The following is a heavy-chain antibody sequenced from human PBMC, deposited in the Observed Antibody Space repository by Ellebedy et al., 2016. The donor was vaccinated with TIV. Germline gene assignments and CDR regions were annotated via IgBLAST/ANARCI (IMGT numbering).Heavy chain of an antibody. Sequence: ASVKVSCKASGYTFTSYGINWVRQATGQGLEWMGWMNPNSGNTGYAQRFQGRVTMTRNTSISTAYVELSSLRSEDTAVYYCASCHGTSCYADGYGDAFDIWGQGTMVTVSS. D-gene: IGHD2-2*01. J-gene: IGHJ3*02. CDR1: GYTFTSYG. V-gene: IGHV1-8*02. CDR3: ASCHGTSCYADGYGDAFDI. CDR2: MNPNSGNT.